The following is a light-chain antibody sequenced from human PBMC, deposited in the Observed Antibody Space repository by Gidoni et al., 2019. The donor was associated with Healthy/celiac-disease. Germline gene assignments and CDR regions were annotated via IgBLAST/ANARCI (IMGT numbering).Light chain of an antibody. CDR1: QSISSW. V-gene: IGKV1-5*01. CDR3: QQYNSYSPWT. Sequence: DIQMTQSPSTLSASVGDRVTITCRASQSISSWLAWYQQKPGKAPKLLIYDASSLASGVPSRFSCSGSGTEFTLTISSLQPDDFATYYCQQYNSYSPWTFGQGTKVEIK. J-gene: IGKJ1*01. CDR2: DAS.